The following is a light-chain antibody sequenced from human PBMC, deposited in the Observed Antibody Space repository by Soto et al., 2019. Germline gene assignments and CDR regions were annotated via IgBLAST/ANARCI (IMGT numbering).Light chain of an antibody. CDR3: CSYAGRSTLL. CDR1: SSDVGNYNA. CDR2: EVS. J-gene: IGLJ2*01. Sequence: QSALTQPASVSGSPGQSITVSCTGTSSDVGNYNAVSWYQQHPGKAPRLIIYEVSKRPSGVSNRFSGSKSGNTASLTISGLQAEDEADYYCCSYAGRSTLLFGGGTKLTV. V-gene: IGLV2-23*02.